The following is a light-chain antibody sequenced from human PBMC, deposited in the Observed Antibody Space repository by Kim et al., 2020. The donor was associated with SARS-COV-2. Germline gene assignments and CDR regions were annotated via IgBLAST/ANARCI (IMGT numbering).Light chain of an antibody. J-gene: IGLJ3*02. V-gene: IGLV5-39*01. Sequence: LTRTLRSGIQVDIYNIFWYQQKTGSLPRYLLRYKSDSNKEQGSGVPSRFSGSKDASTNAGLLLISGLQSEDEADYYCAIWYSNTWVFGGGTQLTVL. CDR1: SGIQVDIYN. CDR3: AIWYSNTWV. CDR2: YKSDSNK.